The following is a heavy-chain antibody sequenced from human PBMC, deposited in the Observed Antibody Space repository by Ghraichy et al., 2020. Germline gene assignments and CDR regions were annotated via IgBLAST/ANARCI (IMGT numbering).Heavy chain of an antibody. V-gene: IGHV3-13*01. J-gene: IGHJ6*03. D-gene: IGHD6-13*01. CDR3: ARAPPPSGIAAAGTPYMDV. CDR1: GFTFSSYD. CDR2: IGTAGDT. Sequence: GGSLRLSCAASGFTFSSYDMHWVRQATGKGLEWVSAIGTAGDTYYPGSVKGRFTISRENAKNSLYLQMNSLRAGDTAVYYCARAPPPSGIAAAGTPYMDVWGKGTTVTVSS.